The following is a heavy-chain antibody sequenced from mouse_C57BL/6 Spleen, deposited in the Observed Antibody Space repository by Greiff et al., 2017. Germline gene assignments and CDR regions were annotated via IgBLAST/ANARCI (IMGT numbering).Heavy chain of an antibody. CDR1: GFNIKDYY. CDR3: TSSSVVATGDY. D-gene: IGHD1-1*01. Sequence: VQLKQSGAELVRPGASVKLSCTASGFNIKDYYMHWVKQRPEQGLEWIGRIDPEDGDTEYAPKFQGKATMTSDTSSNPAYLQLSSLTSENTAVYYCTSSSVVATGDYWGQGTTLTVSS. CDR2: IDPEDGDT. J-gene: IGHJ2*01. V-gene: IGHV14-1*01.